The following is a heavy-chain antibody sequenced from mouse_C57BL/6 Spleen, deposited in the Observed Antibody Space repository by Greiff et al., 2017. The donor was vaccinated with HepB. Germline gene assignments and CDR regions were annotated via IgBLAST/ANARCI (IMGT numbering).Heavy chain of an antibody. CDR3: ARGDYYGSTLYYYAMDY. V-gene: IGHV5-12*01. D-gene: IGHD1-1*01. CDR2: ISNGGGST. Sequence: EVMLVESGGGLVQPGGSLKLSCAASGFTFSDYYMYWVRQTPEKRLEWVAYISNGGGSTYYPDTVKGRFTISRDNAKNTLYLQMSRLKSEDTAMYYCARGDYYGSTLYYYAMDYWGQGTSVTVSS. CDR1: GFTFSDYY. J-gene: IGHJ4*01.